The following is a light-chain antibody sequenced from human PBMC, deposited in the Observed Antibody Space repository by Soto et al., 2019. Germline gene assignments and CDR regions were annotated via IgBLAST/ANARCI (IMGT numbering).Light chain of an antibody. CDR1: QSVSSSY. CDR2: GAS. J-gene: IGKJ4*01. CDR3: QQYGSPR. V-gene: IGKV3-20*01. Sequence: EIVLTQSPGTLSLSPGERATLSCRASQSVSSSYLAWYQQKPGQAPRLLIYGASSGATGIPDRFSGSGSGTDFTLTISRLEPEDFAVYYCQQYGSPRFGGGTKVDIK.